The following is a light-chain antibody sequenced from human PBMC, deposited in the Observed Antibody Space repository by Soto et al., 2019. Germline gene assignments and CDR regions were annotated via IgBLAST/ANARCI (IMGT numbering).Light chain of an antibody. CDR1: QSVSIY. V-gene: IGKV3-15*01. CDR2: DAS. CDR3: QQYHDWPRT. J-gene: IGKJ1*01. Sequence: EMVMTQSLATLSVSPGDRATLLCRASQSVSIYVAWYQQKPGLAPRLLIYDASTRATGIPARFSGSGSGTEFSLTISSLQSEDFAVYYCQQYHDWPRTFGQGTKVDIK.